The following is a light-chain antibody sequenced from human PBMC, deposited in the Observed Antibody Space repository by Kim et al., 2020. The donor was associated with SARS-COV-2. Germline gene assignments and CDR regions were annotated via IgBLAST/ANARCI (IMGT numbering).Light chain of an antibody. CDR2: QDS. V-gene: IGLV3-1*01. CDR3: QAWDSSTYV. J-gene: IGLJ1*01. Sequence: SVAPGQTASITCSGDKLGDKHACWYQQTPVQSPVLVIYQDSKRPSGIPERFSGSNSGNTATLTISGTQAMDEADYYCQAWDSSTYVFGTGTKVTVL. CDR1: KLGDKH.